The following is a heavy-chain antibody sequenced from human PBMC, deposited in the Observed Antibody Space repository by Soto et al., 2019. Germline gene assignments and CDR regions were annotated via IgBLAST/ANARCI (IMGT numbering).Heavy chain of an antibody. CDR3: PAERDY. CDR2: IKSRPHNYAT. CDR1: GFNFSDSA. J-gene: IGHJ4*02. V-gene: IGHV3-73*02. Sequence: EVQLLESGGGLVQIGGSLKLSCATSGFNFSDSAMHWARQASGKGLEWVGRIKSRPHNYATTYAASVDGRFTISRDDSKHTFYLQMNGRKTDDTAMYCCPAERDYWGRGTLVTVS.